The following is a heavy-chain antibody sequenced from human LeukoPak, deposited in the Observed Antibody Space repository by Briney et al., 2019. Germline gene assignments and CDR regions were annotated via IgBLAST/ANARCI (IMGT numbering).Heavy chain of an antibody. D-gene: IGHD2-21*02. CDR3: ARDRDWAFDV. V-gene: IGHV3-48*02. Sequence: GGSLRLSCEASGFPFGSYVMSWVRQAPGKGLEWIAYINHNAEMIFYPDFVKGRFTISRDNAKNSLYLQMNALRYEDTAIYYCARDRDWAFDVWGQGTLVTVSS. J-gene: IGHJ4*02. CDR2: INHNAEMI. CDR1: GFPFGSYV.